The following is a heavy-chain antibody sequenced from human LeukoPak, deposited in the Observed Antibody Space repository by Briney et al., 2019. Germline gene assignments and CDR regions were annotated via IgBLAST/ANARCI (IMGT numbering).Heavy chain of an antibody. CDR1: GFTFSSYE. CDR2: IKQDGSEK. D-gene: IGHD2-15*01. J-gene: IGHJ4*02. Sequence: GGSLRLSCAASGFTFSSYEMNWVRQAPGKGLEWVANIKQDGSEKYYVDSVKGRFTISRDNAKNSLYLQMNSLRAEDTGVYYCARVQRYCSGGSCYADLIDYWGQGTLVTVSS. CDR3: ARVQRYCSGGSCYADLIDY. V-gene: IGHV3-7*01.